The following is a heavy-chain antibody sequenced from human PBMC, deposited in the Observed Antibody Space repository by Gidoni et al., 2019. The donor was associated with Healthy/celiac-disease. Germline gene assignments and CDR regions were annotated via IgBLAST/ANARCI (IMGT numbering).Heavy chain of an antibody. J-gene: IGHJ4*02. Sequence: QVQLVESGGGVVQPGRSLRLSCAASGFTFSSYGMHWVRQAPGKGLEWVAVIWYDGSNKYYADSVKGRFTISRDNSKNTLYLQMNSLRAEDTAVYYCARDSSLSSLDYWGQGTLVTVSS. CDR3: ARDSSLSSLDY. D-gene: IGHD2-2*01. CDR2: IWYDGSNK. V-gene: IGHV3-33*01. CDR1: GFTFSSYG.